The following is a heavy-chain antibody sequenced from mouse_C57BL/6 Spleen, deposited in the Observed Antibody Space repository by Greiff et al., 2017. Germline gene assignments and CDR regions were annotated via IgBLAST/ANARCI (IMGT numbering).Heavy chain of an antibody. CDR1: GYTFTSYW. V-gene: IGHV1-69*01. CDR3: ARSFYYGSSHHGYFDV. D-gene: IGHD1-1*01. CDR2: IDPSDSYT. Sequence: QVQLQQPGAELVMPGASVKLSCKASGYTFTSYWMHWVKQRPGQGLEWIGEIDPSDSYTNYNQKFKGKSTLTVDKSSSTAYMQLSSLTSEDSAVYYCARSFYYGSSHHGYFDVWGTGTTVTVSS. J-gene: IGHJ1*03.